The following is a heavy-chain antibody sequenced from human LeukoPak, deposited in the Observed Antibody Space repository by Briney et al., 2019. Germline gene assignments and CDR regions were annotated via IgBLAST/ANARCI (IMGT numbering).Heavy chain of an antibody. CDR1: GATFSSYA. V-gene: IGHV1-69*04. Sequence: ASVKVSCKASGATFSSYAISWVRQAPGQGLEWMGRIIPILGIANYAQKFQGRVTITADKSTSTAYMELSSLRSEDTAVYSCARGLVSYEYRPYYYYYGMGVWGQGTTVTVSS. D-gene: IGHD5-12*01. J-gene: IGHJ6*02. CDR2: IIPILGIA. CDR3: ARGLVSYEYRPYYYYYGMGV.